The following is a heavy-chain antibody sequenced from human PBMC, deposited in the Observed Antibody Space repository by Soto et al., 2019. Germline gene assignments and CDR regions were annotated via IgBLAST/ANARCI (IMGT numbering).Heavy chain of an antibody. Sequence: SETLSLTCAVYGGSFSGYYWSWIRQPPGKGLEWIGEINHSGSTNYNPSLKSRVTISVDTSKNQFSLKLSSVTAADTAVYYCARENSKGSTAMVKRVNWFDPWGQGTLVTVSS. D-gene: IGHD5-18*01. CDR3: ARENSKGSTAMVKRVNWFDP. J-gene: IGHJ5*02. V-gene: IGHV4-34*01. CDR1: GGSFSGYY. CDR2: INHSGST.